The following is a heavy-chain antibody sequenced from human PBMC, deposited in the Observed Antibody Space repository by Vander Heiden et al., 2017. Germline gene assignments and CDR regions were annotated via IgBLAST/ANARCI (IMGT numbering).Heavy chain of an antibody. CDR1: GFTFSSYA. J-gene: IGHJ4*02. V-gene: IGHV3-30-3*01. CDR2: ISYDGSNK. D-gene: IGHD5-12*01. CDR3: AREMATILDY. Sequence: QVQPVESGGGVVQPGRSLRLSCAASGFTFSSYAMHWVRQAPGKGLEWVAVISYDGSNKYYADSVKGRFTISRDNSKNTLYLQMNSLRAEDTAVYYCAREMATILDYWGQGTLVTVSS.